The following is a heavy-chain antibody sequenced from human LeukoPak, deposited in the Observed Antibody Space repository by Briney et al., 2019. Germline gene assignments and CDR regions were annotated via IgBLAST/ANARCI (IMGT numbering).Heavy chain of an antibody. J-gene: IGHJ4*02. Sequence: GGSLRLSCAASGFTLSDHYRTWIRQAPGEGLEWVSYITSSGSTTYYADSVRGRFTVSRDNTKNSLYLQMNSLRAEDTAMYYCAGGRSGTYGFDYWGQGTLVIVSS. CDR2: ITSSGSTT. CDR1: GFTLSDHY. CDR3: AGGRSGTYGFDY. V-gene: IGHV3-11*01. D-gene: IGHD1-26*01.